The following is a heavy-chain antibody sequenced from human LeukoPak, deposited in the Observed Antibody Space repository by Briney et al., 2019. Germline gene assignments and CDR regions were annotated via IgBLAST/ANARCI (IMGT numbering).Heavy chain of an antibody. CDR2: ISYDGSNK. V-gene: IGHV3-30*04. CDR1: GFTFSSYA. Sequence: GGSLRLSCAASGFTFSSYAMHWVRQAPGKGLEWVAVISYDGSNKYYADSVKGRFTISRDNSKNTLYLQMNSLRAEDTAVYYCASDGRVLMVYVGGNWFDPWGQGTLVTVSS. J-gene: IGHJ5*02. CDR3: ASDGRVLMVYVGGNWFDP. D-gene: IGHD2-8*01.